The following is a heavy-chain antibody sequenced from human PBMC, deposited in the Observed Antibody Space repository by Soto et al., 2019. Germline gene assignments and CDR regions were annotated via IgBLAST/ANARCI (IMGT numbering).Heavy chain of an antibody. D-gene: IGHD6-19*01. Sequence: EVQLVESGGGLVQPGGSLRLSCAASGFTFSRYWMSWVRQAPVKGLEWVANIKQDGSEKYYVESVKGGFTIYRDNAKNPLYLQMNSLRAEDTAVYYCARVNEASSGLDWFGPWGQGTLVTVSS. CDR1: GFTFSRYW. V-gene: IGHV3-7*01. CDR2: IKQDGSEK. J-gene: IGHJ5*02. CDR3: ARVNEASSGLDWFGP.